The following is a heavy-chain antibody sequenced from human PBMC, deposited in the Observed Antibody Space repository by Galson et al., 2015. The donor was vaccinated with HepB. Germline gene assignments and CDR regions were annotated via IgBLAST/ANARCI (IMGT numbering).Heavy chain of an antibody. CDR3: ARGGDLGVYYYGMDV. CDR1: GFTFSSYA. V-gene: IGHV3-30-3*01. J-gene: IGHJ6*02. D-gene: IGHD1-26*01. CDR2: ISYDGSNK. Sequence: SLRLSCAASGFTFSSYAMHWVRQAPGKGLEWVAVISYDGSNKYYADSVKGRFTISRDNSKNTLYLQMNSLRAEDTAVYYCARGGDLGVYYYGMDVWGQGTTVTVSS.